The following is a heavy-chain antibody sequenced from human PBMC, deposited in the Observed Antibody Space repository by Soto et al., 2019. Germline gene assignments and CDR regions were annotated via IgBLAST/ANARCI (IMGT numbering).Heavy chain of an antibody. V-gene: IGHV3-20*03. D-gene: IGHD6-25*01. CDR3: ARGSVRQGVGFDI. Sequence: GYADSVTGRFTISRDNAKNSLYLVMNSLRVEDTALYYCARGSVRQGVGFDIWGQGTMVTVSS. J-gene: IGHJ3*02.